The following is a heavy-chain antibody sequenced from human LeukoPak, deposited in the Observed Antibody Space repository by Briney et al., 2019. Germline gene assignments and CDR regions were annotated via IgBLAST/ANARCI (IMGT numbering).Heavy chain of an antibody. CDR3: VRPELPGWSVLFDF. CDR1: GFTFSSYW. V-gene: IGHV3-7*01. Sequence: GGSLRLSCAASGFTFSSYWMSWFRQTPGKGLEWVANIKQDGREKYYVDSVKGRFTISRDNAQNSLFLQMNSLRADDTAVYYCVRPELPGWSVLFDFWGQGTLVTVSS. D-gene: IGHD2-15*01. CDR2: IKQDGREK. J-gene: IGHJ4*02.